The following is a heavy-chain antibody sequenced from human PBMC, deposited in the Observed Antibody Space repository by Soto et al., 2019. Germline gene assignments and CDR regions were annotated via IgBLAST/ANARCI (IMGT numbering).Heavy chain of an antibody. CDR1: GFTFSSYA. V-gene: IGHV3-23*01. J-gene: IGHJ6*02. CDR3: AKVSVDYYYYGMDV. Sequence: EVQLLESGGGLVQPGGSLRHSCAASGFTFSSYAMSWVRQAPGKGLEWVSAISGSGGSTYYADSVKGRFTISRDNSKNTLYLQMNSLRAEDTAVYYCAKVSVDYYYYGMDVWGQGTTVTVS. CDR2: ISGSGGST.